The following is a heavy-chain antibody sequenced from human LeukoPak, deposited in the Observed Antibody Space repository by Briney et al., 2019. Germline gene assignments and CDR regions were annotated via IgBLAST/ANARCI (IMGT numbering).Heavy chain of an antibody. V-gene: IGHV1-69*01. Sequence: SVKVSCKASGGTFSSYAISWVRQAPGQGLEWMGGIIPIFGTASYAQKFQGRVTITADESTSTAYMELSSLRSEDTAVYYCARDLTVVTPSYWFDPWGQGTLVTVSS. CDR3: ARDLTVVTPSYWFDP. J-gene: IGHJ5*02. CDR2: IIPIFGTA. CDR1: GGTFSSYA. D-gene: IGHD4-23*01.